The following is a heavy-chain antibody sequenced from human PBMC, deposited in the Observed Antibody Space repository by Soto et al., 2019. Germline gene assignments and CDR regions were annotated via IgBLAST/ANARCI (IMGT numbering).Heavy chain of an antibody. D-gene: IGHD3-10*01. CDR1: GFTFSSYG. J-gene: IGHJ3*02. V-gene: IGHV3-30*18. CDR3: AKDFRWFGELSFGGSFDI. CDR2: ISYDGSNK. Sequence: GGSLRLSCAASGFTFSSYGMHWVRQAPGKGLEWVAVISYDGSNKYYADSVKGRFTISRDNSKNTLYLQMNSLRAEDTAVYYCAKDFRWFGELSFGGSFDIWGQGTMVTVSS.